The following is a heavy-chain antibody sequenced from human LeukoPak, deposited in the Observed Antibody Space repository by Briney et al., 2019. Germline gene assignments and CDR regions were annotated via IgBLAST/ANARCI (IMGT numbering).Heavy chain of an antibody. V-gene: IGHV3-21*01. Sequence: GGSLRLSCAASGFTFSSYSMNWVRQAPAKGLEWVSSISSSSSYIYYADSVKGRFTISRDNAKNSLYLQMNSLRAEDTAVYYCAKGIAQEDYYYYYGMDVWGQGTTVTVSS. D-gene: IGHD6-13*01. J-gene: IGHJ6*02. CDR1: GFTFSSYS. CDR2: ISSSSSYI. CDR3: AKGIAQEDYYYYYGMDV.